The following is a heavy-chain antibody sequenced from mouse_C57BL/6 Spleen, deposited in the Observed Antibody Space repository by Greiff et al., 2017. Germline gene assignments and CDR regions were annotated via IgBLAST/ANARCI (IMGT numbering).Heavy chain of an antibody. Sequence: EVMLVESGGGLVKPGGSLKLSCAASGFTFSSYAMSWVRQTPEKRLEWVATISDGGSYTYYPDNVKGRFTISRDNAKNNLYLQMSHLKSEDTAMYYCARDRDYMDYWGQGTSVTVSS. V-gene: IGHV5-4*01. CDR1: GFTFSSYA. CDR2: ISDGGSYT. CDR3: ARDRDYMDY. J-gene: IGHJ4*01. D-gene: IGHD2-4*01.